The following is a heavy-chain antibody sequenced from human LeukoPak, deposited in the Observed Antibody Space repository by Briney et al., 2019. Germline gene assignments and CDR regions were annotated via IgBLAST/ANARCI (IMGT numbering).Heavy chain of an antibody. V-gene: IGHV3-30-3*01. CDR3: ARSGNYYDSSGSSGYFDY. CDR2: ISYDGVNK. Sequence: GGSLRLSCAAAGFTFSGYAMHWVRQAPGKGLEWLAGISYDGVNKYYPDSVKGRFTISRSNSKNTLYLQMNSLRPEDTAVYYCARSGNYYDSSGSSGYFDYWGQGTLVTVSS. CDR1: GFTFSGYA. J-gene: IGHJ4*02. D-gene: IGHD3-22*01.